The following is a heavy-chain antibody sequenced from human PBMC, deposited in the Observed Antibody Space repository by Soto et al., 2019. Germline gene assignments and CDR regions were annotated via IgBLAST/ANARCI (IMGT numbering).Heavy chain of an antibody. CDR1: GYSVSSSDYY. V-gene: IGHV4-39*01. CDR2: MLYSGLT. Sequence: PSETLSLTCSVSGYSVSSSDYYWAWSRQPQGKGLEWIGSMLYSGLTYYNPSLKSRVTLSVDTSKNQFSVRLNSVTASDTAVYYCGPLSVSLSGPYGIHVWGQGTTVTVSS. D-gene: IGHD2-15*01. J-gene: IGHJ6*02. CDR3: GPLSVSLSGPYGIHV.